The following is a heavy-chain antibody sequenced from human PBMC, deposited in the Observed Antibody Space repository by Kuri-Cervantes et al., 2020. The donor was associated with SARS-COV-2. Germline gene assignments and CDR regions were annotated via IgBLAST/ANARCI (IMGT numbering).Heavy chain of an antibody. Sequence: GESLKISCAASGFTFSSYWMHWVRQAPGKGLVWVSRINSDGSSTSYADSVKGRFTISRDNAKNTLYLQMNSLRAEDTAVYYCARAVPPLYSSGWYRGYYFDYWGQGTLVTVSS. J-gene: IGHJ4*02. V-gene: IGHV3-74*01. D-gene: IGHD6-19*01. CDR1: GFTFSSYW. CDR3: ARAVPPLYSSGWYRGYYFDY. CDR2: INSDGSST.